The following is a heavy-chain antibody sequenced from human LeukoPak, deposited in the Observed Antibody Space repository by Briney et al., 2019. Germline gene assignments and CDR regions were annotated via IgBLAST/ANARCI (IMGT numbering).Heavy chain of an antibody. CDR2: IYYSGST. Sequence: SETLSLTCTVSGGSISSYYWSWIRQPPGKGLEWIGYIYYSGSTNYKPSLKSRVTISVDTSKNQFSLKLSSVTAADTAVYYCARAVGATTLFRFDPWGQGTLVTVSS. J-gene: IGHJ5*02. V-gene: IGHV4-59*01. D-gene: IGHD1-26*01. CDR3: ARAVGATTLFRFDP. CDR1: GGSISSYY.